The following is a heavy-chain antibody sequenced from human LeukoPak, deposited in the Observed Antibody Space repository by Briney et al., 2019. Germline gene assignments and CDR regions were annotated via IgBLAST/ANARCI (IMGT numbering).Heavy chain of an antibody. V-gene: IGHV4-30-2*01. J-gene: IGHJ4*02. CDR1: GGSISSGGYS. CDR3: ARGTISSSWYDY. Sequence: SETLSLTCSVSGGSISSGGYSWNWIRQPPGKGLEWIGYIHSSGTAYYNPSLKSRVTISVDTSKNQFSLKLSSVTAADTAVYYCARGTISSSWYDYWGQGTLVTVSS. D-gene: IGHD6-13*01. CDR2: IHSSGTA.